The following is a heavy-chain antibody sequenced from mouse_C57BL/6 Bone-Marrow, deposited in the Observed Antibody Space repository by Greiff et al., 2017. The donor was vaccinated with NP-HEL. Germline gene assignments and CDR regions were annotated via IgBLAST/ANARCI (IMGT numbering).Heavy chain of an antibody. Sequence: QVQLQQPGAELVMPGASVKLSCKASGYTFTSYWMHWVKQRPGQGLEWIGEIDPSDSYTNYNQKFKGKSTLTVDKSSSTAYMQLSSLTSEDSAVYYCAWSTTVVARDYFDYWGQGTTLTVSS. CDR3: AWSTTVVARDYFDY. D-gene: IGHD1-1*01. CDR2: IDPSDSYT. V-gene: IGHV1-69*01. CDR1: GYTFTSYW. J-gene: IGHJ2*01.